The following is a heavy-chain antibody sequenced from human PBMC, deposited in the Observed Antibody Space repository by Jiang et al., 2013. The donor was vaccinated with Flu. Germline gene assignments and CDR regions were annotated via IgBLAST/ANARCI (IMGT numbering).Heavy chain of an antibody. CDR3: SRSPLMGMRWFFDI. Sequence: SQTLSLTCDISGDSVSSKSATWNWIRQSPSRGLEWLGMTYYRSKWFNNYAQSVQSRVIIRPDTSKNQFSLEVKSVTPEDTAVYYCSRSPLMGMRWFFDIWGRGTLVTVSS. D-gene: IGHD7-27*01. CDR1: GDSVSSKSAT. J-gene: IGHJ2*01. V-gene: IGHV6-1*01. CDR2: TYYRSKWFN.